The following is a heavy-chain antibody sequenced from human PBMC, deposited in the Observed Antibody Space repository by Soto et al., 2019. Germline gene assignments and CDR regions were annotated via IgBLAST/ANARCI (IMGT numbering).Heavy chain of an antibody. V-gene: IGHV5-51*01. CDR1: GYSFTSYW. CDR2: IYPGDSDT. Sequence: GESLKISCKGSGYSFTSYWIGWVRQMPGKGLEWMGIIYPGDSDTRYSPSFQGQVTISADKSISTAYLKWSSLKASDTAMYYSARGAAAGTYYYYYGRDVWGQGTTVTVS. CDR3: ARGAAAGTYYYYYGRDV. J-gene: IGHJ6*02. D-gene: IGHD6-13*01.